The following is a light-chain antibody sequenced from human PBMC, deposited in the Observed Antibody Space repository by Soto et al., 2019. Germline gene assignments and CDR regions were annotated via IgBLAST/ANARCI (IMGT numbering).Light chain of an antibody. Sequence: ELVLPQYPVNLFLYKGAIATLSCRASQSVSPYLAWYQQKPDQAPRLLIHDASNSATGIPARFSGSGSGTDFTLTIRSLEPQEFAFYHGQQYTTWPPPWPFAPGSKV. V-gene: IGKV3-11*01. J-gene: IGKJ1*01. CDR3: QQYTTWPPPWP. CDR2: DAS. CDR1: QSVSPY.